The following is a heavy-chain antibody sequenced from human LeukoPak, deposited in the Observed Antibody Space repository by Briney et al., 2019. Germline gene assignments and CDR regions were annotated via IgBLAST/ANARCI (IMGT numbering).Heavy chain of an antibody. Sequence: SETLSLTCTVSGYSISSGSCWGWIRQPPGEGLDWIGSIYYSGSTYYDPSLKSRVTISVDTSKNQFSLKLSSVTAADTAVYYCARHLSSGWYIRRWFDPWGQGTLVTVSS. CDR2: IYYSGST. J-gene: IGHJ5*02. V-gene: IGHV4-38-2*02. CDR1: GYSISSGSC. CDR3: ARHLSSGWYIRRWFDP. D-gene: IGHD6-19*01.